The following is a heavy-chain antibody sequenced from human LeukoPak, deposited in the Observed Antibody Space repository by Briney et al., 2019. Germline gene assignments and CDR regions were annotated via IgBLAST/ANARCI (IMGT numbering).Heavy chain of an antibody. CDR1: GGSFSGYY. D-gene: IGHD5-18*01. J-gene: IGHJ4*02. CDR2: INHSGST. Sequence: KPSETLSLTCAVYGGSFSGYYWNWIRQPPGKGLEWIGEINHSGSTNYNPSLKSRVTISVDTSKNQFSLKLSSVTAVDTAVYYCARDVDTTSYWGQGTLVTVSS. V-gene: IGHV4-34*01. CDR3: ARDVDTTSY.